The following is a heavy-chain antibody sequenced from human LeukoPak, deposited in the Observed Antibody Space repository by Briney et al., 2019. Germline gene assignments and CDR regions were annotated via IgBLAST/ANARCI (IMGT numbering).Heavy chain of an antibody. J-gene: IGHJ4*02. CDR1: GVDFDIAW. V-gene: IGHV3-15*01. CDR3: TTGGGVLRFL. CDR2: IKSKKDGGAT. Sequence: MPGGSLRLSCTASGVDFDIAWMSWVRQAPGKGLEWVGRIKSKKDGGATDYPAPVKGRFSISRDDSKRTVFLQMNSLKIEDSGVYYCTTGGGVLRFLGGQGTLVTVSS. D-gene: IGHD3-3*01.